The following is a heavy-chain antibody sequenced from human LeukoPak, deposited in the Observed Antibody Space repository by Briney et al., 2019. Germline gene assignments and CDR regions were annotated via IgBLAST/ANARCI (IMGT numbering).Heavy chain of an antibody. Sequence: GRSLRLSCAASGFTFSSYAMHWVRQAPGKGLEWVAVISYDGSNKYYADSVKGRFTISRDNSKNTLYLQMNSLRAEDTAVYYCGREGQQLVRGNPIDIWGQGTLVTVSS. J-gene: IGHJ3*02. CDR2: ISYDGSNK. CDR3: GREGQQLVRGNPIDI. CDR1: GFTFSSYA. V-gene: IGHV3-30-3*01. D-gene: IGHD6-13*01.